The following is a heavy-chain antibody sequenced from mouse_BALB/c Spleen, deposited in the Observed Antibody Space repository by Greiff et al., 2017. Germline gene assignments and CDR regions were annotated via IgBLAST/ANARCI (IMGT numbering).Heavy chain of an antibody. CDR3: TRNYYGSSFAY. CDR1: GYTFTSYW. Sequence: VQLQQSGTVLARPGASVKMSCKASGYTFTSYWMHWVKQRPGQGLEGIGAIYPGNSDTSYNQKFKGKAKLTAVTSTSTAYMELSSLTNEDSAVYYCTRNYYGSSFAYWGQGTLVTVSA. CDR2: IYPGNSDT. J-gene: IGHJ3*01. V-gene: IGHV1-5*01. D-gene: IGHD1-1*01.